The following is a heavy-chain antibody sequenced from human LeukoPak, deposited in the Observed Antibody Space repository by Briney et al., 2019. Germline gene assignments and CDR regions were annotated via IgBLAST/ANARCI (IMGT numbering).Heavy chain of an antibody. CDR1: GGSISSYY. J-gene: IGHJ3*02. CDR2: IYYSGST. CDR3: ARGVGQDQWLDDAFDI. V-gene: IGHV4-59*12. D-gene: IGHD6-19*01. Sequence: SETLSLTCTVSGGSISSYYWSWIRQPPGKGLEWIGYIYYSGSTNYNPSLKSRVTISVDTSKNQFSLKLSSVTAADTAVYYCARGVGQDQWLDDAFDIWGQGTMVTVSS.